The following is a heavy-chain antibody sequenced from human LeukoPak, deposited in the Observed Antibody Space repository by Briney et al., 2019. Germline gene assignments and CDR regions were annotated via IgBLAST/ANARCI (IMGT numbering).Heavy chain of an antibody. Sequence: SVKVSCKASGGTFSSYAVSWVRQAPGQGLEWMGGIIPIFGTANYAQKFQGRVTITADESTSTAYMELSSLRPEDTAVYYCASGIFGVVTSWFDPWGQGTLVTVSS. CDR2: IIPIFGTA. V-gene: IGHV1-69*13. D-gene: IGHD3-3*01. CDR1: GGTFSSYA. CDR3: ASGIFGVVTSWFDP. J-gene: IGHJ5*02.